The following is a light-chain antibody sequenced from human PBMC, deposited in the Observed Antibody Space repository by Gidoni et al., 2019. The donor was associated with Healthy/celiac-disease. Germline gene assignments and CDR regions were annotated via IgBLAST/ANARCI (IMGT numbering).Light chain of an antibody. J-gene: IGKJ1*01. CDR2: GAS. CDR1: QIVSSN. Sequence: DIVMPPSPATLSVSPGERAILSCRASQIVSSNFAWYQQKPGQAPRLLIYGASTRATGSPARFSGGGCATEFTLTISSRQSEDFAVYYCQQYNKWPPWTFGQETKVEIK. CDR3: QQYNKWPPWT. V-gene: IGKV3-15*01.